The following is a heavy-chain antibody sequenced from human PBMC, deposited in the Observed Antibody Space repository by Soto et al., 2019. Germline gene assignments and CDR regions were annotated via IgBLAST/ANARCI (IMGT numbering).Heavy chain of an antibody. CDR3: AKAYFVCSSAQPYYFDY. CDR1: GFTFSSFA. D-gene: IGHD3-16*01. CDR2: ISGGGGRS. V-gene: IGHV3-23*01. Sequence: EVQLLDSGGGLVQPGGSLRLSCAASGFTFSSFAMPWVRQGPGKGLEWVAGISGGGGRSYYADSVKGRVTISRDNSKSTLYLQMNSMGAEDTAFYYCAKAYFVCSSAQPYYFDYWGQGTLVTVSS. J-gene: IGHJ4*02.